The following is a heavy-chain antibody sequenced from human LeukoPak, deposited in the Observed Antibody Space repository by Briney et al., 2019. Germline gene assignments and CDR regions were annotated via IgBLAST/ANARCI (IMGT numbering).Heavy chain of an antibody. Sequence: GGSLRLSCVTSGFIFSSYGIHWVRQAPGKGLEWVAWHFASNKYYAESVRGRFTMYRDNSKSTLYLQMDSLRVEDTAVYYCARDLCSTTSCFDYWGQGTLVSVSS. CDR1: GFIFSSYG. CDR2: HFASNK. J-gene: IGHJ4*02. CDR3: ARDLCSTTSCFDY. D-gene: IGHD2-2*01. V-gene: IGHV3-33*01.